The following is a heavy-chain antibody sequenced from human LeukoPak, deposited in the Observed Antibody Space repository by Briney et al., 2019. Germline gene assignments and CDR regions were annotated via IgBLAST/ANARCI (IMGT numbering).Heavy chain of an antibody. CDR2: ISAYNGNT. Sequence: ASVKVSCKASGGTFSSYAISWVRQAPGQGLEWMGWISAYNGNTNYAQKLQGRVTMTTDTSTSTAYMELRSLRSDDTAVYHCARNQSPYCSGGSCYSVWFDPWGQGTLVTVSS. V-gene: IGHV1-18*01. D-gene: IGHD2-15*01. J-gene: IGHJ5*02. CDR3: ARNQSPYCSGGSCYSVWFDP. CDR1: GGTFSSYA.